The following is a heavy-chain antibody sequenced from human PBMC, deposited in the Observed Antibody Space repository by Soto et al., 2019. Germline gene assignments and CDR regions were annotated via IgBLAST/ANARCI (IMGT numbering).Heavy chain of an antibody. D-gene: IGHD3-22*01. Sequence: EVQLVESGGRVAQPGGSLRLSCAASGFTFRNYAMSWVRQAPGKGREWVAGISNSGAGTYYADSVKGRFTISRDNYRNVQSLQMNSLRAEDTAVYYCAKDRMIVDPLGFDSWGQGTLVTVSA. CDR2: ISNSGAGT. CDR3: AKDRMIVDPLGFDS. CDR1: GFTFRNYA. V-gene: IGHV3-23*04. J-gene: IGHJ3*01.